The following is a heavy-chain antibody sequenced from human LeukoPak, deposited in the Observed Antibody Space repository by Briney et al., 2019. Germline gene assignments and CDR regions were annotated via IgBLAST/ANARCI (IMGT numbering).Heavy chain of an antibody. Sequence: SETLSLTCTVSGGSISSYYWSWIRQPPGKGLEWIGYIYYSGSTNYNPSLKSRVTISVDTSKNQFSLKLSSVTGADTAVYYCARSMIAFGGVIVPGAFDIWGQGTMVTVSS. CDR2: IYYSGST. D-gene: IGHD3-16*02. J-gene: IGHJ3*02. CDR1: GGSISSYY. V-gene: IGHV4-59*08. CDR3: ARSMIAFGGVIVPGAFDI.